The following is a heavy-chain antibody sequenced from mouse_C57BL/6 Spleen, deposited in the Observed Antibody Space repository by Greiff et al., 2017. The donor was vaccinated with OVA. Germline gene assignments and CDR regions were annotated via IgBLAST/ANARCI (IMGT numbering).Heavy chain of an antibody. CDR1: GYTFTDYT. V-gene: IGHV1-78*01. D-gene: IGHD2-2*01. Sequence: QVQLQQSDAELVKPGASVKISCKVSGYTFTDYTINWMKQRPEQGLEWIGFIYPRDGSTKSNEKFKGKATLTADKSSSTAYMQLNSLTSEDSAVYVCATEDLYYGDDVWYMDYWGKGTTVTVSS. CDR3: ATEDLYYGDDVWYMDY. CDR2: IYPRDGST. J-gene: IGHJ1*03.